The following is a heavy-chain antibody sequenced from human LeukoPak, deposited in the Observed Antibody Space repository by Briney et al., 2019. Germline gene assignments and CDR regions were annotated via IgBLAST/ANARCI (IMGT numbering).Heavy chain of an antibody. Sequence: SETLSLTCTVSGGSISSGNYYWSWIRQPPGKGLEWIGYIYYSGSTYYNPSLKNRITISVDTSKNQSSLKLSSVTAADTAVYYCATYRGDYVGNWFDPWGQGTLVTVSS. D-gene: IGHD4-17*01. CDR2: IYYSGST. V-gene: IGHV4-30-4*08. CDR3: ATYRGDYVGNWFDP. J-gene: IGHJ5*02. CDR1: GGSISSGNYY.